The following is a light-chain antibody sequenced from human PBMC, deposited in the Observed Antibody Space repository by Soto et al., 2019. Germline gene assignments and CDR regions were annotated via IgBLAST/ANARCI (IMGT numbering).Light chain of an antibody. CDR1: QSVSSD. J-gene: IGKJ4*01. CDR3: QQYNNWPPLA. Sequence: EIVMTQSPATLSVSPGERATLSCRASQSVSSDLAWYQQKPGRAPRLLIYGVSTRATGIPARFSGSESGTEFTLTISSLQSEDFAVYYCQQYNNWPPLAFGGGTKVEIK. CDR2: GVS. V-gene: IGKV3D-15*01.